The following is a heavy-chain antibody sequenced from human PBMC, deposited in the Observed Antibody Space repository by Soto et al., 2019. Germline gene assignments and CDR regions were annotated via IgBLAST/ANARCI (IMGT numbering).Heavy chain of an antibody. CDR1: GFTFSNAW. CDR2: INSKTDGGTT. Sequence: EVQLVESGGGLVKPGGSLRLSCAASGFTFSNAWMNWVRQAPGKGLERVGRINSKTDGGTTDYAAPVKGRFTISRDDSKNALYLQMISLKTDDTAVYYCTTRDCTNGVCPSRGVDYWGQGTMATVAA. J-gene: IGHJ4*02. D-gene: IGHD2-8*01. CDR3: TTRDCTNGVCPSRGVDY. V-gene: IGHV3-15*07.